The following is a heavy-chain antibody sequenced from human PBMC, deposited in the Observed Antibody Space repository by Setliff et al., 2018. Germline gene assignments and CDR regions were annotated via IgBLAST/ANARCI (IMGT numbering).Heavy chain of an antibody. V-gene: IGHV3-74*01. J-gene: IGHJ4*02. Sequence: PGGSLRLSCAASGFTFSNHWMHWVRQAPGKGLVWVSRINSDGSSTSYADSVKGRFTISRDNAKNFLYLQMNSLRAEDTAIYYCARGRLSPYDNWGQGTLVTVSS. CDR2: INSDGSST. CDR1: GFTFSNHW. CDR3: ARGRLSPYDN.